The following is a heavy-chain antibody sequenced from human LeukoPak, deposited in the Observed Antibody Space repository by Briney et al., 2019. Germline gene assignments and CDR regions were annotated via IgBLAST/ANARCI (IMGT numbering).Heavy chain of an antibody. D-gene: IGHD3-3*01. Sequence: PGGSLRLSCAASGFTFSSYAMSWVRQAPGKGLEWVSAISGSGGTTYYADYVKGRFTISRDNSKNTLYLQMNSLRAEDTAVYYCAKDGPYDYWSGYYHEYWGQGTLVTVSS. J-gene: IGHJ4*02. CDR1: GFTFSSYA. CDR2: ISGSGGTT. CDR3: AKDGPYDYWSGYYHEY. V-gene: IGHV3-23*01.